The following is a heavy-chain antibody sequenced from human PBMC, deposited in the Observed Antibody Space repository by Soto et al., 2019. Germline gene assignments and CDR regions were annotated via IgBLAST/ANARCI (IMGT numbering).Heavy chain of an antibody. D-gene: IGHD3-3*01. CDR3: ASSTITIFGVVKVYYLDY. J-gene: IGHJ4*02. CDR2: IYYSGST. V-gene: IGHV4-59*01. CDR1: GGSISSYY. Sequence: SSTLSLTSSVSGGSISSYYWSWILQPPGTGLEWIGYIYYSGSTHYNPSLKSRFTISVDTSKNQFSLKLSSVTAADTAVYYCASSTITIFGVVKVYYLDYWGQGTVVTVSS.